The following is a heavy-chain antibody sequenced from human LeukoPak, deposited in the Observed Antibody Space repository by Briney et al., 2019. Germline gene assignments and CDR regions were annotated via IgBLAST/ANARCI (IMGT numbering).Heavy chain of an antibody. V-gene: IGHV3-9*01. CDR2: ISWNSGSI. D-gene: IGHD3-9*01. CDR1: GFTFDDYA. Sequence: GGSLRLSCAASGFTFDDYAMHWVRQAPGKGLEWVSGISWNSGSIGYADSVKGRFTISRDNAKNSLYLQMNSLRAEDTALYYCAKGGDYDILTADDWGQGTLVTVSS. CDR3: AKGGDYDILTADD. J-gene: IGHJ4*02.